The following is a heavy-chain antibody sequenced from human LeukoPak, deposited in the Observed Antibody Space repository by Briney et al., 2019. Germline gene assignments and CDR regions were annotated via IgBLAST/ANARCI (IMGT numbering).Heavy chain of an antibody. CDR1: GYTFTSYD. D-gene: IGHD3-10*01. CDR3: ARVNTYYYGSGVSRAFHM. J-gene: IGHJ3*02. V-gene: IGHV1-8*01. CDR2: MNPNSGNT. Sequence: WASVKVSCKASGYTFTSYDINWVRQATGQGLEWMGWMNPNSGNTGYAQKFRGSVTMTRNISTATAYMELSSLKSDDTAVYYCARVNTYYYGSGVSRAFHMWGQGTMVTVSS.